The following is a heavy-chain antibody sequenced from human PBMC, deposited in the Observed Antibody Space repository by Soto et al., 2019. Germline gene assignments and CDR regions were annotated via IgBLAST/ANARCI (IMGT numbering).Heavy chain of an antibody. J-gene: IGHJ6*02. D-gene: IGHD6-13*01. CDR2: IKQDGSEV. V-gene: IGHV3-7*01. CDR1: GFTFSSYW. Sequence: EVQLVESGGGLVQPGGSLRLSCVDSGFTFSSYWMSWVRQARVKGLEWVGNIKQDGSEVNYVDSVKGQFTISRDNAKNSMYLQINSLRAEDTAVYYCARIAASGRGWDVWGQGTTVVVSS. CDR3: ARIAASGRGWDV.